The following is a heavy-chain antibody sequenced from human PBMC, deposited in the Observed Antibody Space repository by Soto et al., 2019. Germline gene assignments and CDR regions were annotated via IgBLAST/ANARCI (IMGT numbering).Heavy chain of an antibody. CDR2: IIPILGIA. Sequence: QVQLVQSGAEVKKPGSSVKVSCKASGGTFSSYTISWVRQAPGQGLEWMGRIIPILGIANYAQKFQGRVTMTADKATSTADIAPSSVKSEDTGVYYCDRAEDIGVVPAATRRYICYYGMDVWGQGTTVTVSS. V-gene: IGHV1-69*02. CDR1: GGTFSSYT. J-gene: IGHJ6*02. CDR3: DRAEDIGVVPAATRRYICYYGMDV. D-gene: IGHD2-2*01.